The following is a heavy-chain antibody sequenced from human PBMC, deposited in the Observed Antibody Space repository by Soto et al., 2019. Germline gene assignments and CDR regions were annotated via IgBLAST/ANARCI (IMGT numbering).Heavy chain of an antibody. CDR1: GYSFTGYY. V-gene: IGHV1-2*02. J-gene: IGHJ5*02. Sequence: QVQLVQSGAEVKRPGASVKVSCKASGYSFTGYYMHWGRQAPGQGLEWMGWIIPHSGETNYAQKVQARVTLTRDTSISTAYMPLSGLTSDDTAVYYFARETDDLTNGAHDLWGQGTLVTVSS. CDR2: IIPHSGET. CDR3: ARETDDLTNGAHDL. D-gene: IGHD7-27*01.